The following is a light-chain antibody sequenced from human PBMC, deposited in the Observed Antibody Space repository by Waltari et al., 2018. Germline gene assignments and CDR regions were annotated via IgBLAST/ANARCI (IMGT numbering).Light chain of an antibody. V-gene: IGLV1-47*01. CDR2: RNN. CDR1: SPNIGSNI. J-gene: IGLJ3*02. Sequence: QSVLTPPPSASGTPGPSVTISCSGSSPNIGSNIVCRYQPLPGTSPKLPMYRNNQRPSGVPDRFSGSKSGTSASVAISGRRSEDEADYYCAAWEDGLTVRFGGGTKLTVL. CDR3: AAWEDGLTVR.